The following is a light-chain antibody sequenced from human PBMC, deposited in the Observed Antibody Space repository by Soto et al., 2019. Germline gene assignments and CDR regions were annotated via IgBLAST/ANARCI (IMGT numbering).Light chain of an antibody. V-gene: IGKV3-15*01. CDR2: GAT. Sequence: EIVMTQSPATLSVFPGERATLSCRASQSISSNLAWYQHKPGQAPRLLILGATTSATAIPAMFSGSGSGTEFTLTISSLQSEDFAVYYCQQYQDWPPLTFGGGTKVEIK. CDR3: QQYQDWPPLT. J-gene: IGKJ4*01. CDR1: QSISSN.